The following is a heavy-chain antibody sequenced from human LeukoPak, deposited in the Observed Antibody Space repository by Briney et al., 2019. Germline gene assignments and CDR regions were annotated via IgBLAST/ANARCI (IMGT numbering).Heavy chain of an antibody. CDR1: GFRFNNYW. Sequence: PGGSLRLSCAASGFRFNNYWMTWVRQVPGKGLEWVANIKQDGSEKYYVASVKGRFTISRDNARNSLYLQMNSLRAEDTAVYYCARGYFDWLPHFDYWGQGTLVTVSS. CDR3: ARGYFDWLPHFDY. V-gene: IGHV3-7*01. J-gene: IGHJ4*02. D-gene: IGHD3-9*01. CDR2: IKQDGSEK.